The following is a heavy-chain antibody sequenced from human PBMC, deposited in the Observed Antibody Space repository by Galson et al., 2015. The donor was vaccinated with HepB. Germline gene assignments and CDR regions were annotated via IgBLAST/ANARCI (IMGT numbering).Heavy chain of an antibody. J-gene: IGHJ4*02. CDR2: IYYSGST. V-gene: IGHV4-30-4*01. CDR1: GGSISSGDYY. CDR3: ARGSIEWFGELPIDY. D-gene: IGHD3-10*01. Sequence: QVQLQESGPGLVKPSETLSLTCTVSGGSISSGDYYWSWIRQPPGKGLEWIGYIYYSGSTYYNPSLKSRVTISVDTSKNQFSLKLSSVTAADTAVYYCARGSIEWFGELPIDYWGQGTLVTVSS.